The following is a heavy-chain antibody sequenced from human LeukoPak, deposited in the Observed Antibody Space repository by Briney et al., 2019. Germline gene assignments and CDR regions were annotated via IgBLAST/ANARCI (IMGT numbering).Heavy chain of an antibody. V-gene: IGHV4-34*01. CDR1: GGSFSGYY. J-gene: IGHJ4*02. CDR3: ARDRIYYGSGSPQYYFDY. D-gene: IGHD3-10*01. Sequence: PSETLSLTCAVYGGSFSGYYWSWIRQPPGKGLEWIGEINHSGSTNYNPSLTSRVTISVDTSKNQFSLKLSSVTAADTAVYYCARDRIYYGSGSPQYYFDYWGQGTLVTVSS. CDR2: INHSGST.